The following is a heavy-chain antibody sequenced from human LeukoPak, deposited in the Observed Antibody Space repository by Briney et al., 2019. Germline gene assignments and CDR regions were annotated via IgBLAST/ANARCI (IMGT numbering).Heavy chain of an antibody. D-gene: IGHD3-22*01. CDR1: DDSITMYY. CDR3: ARQGRISMIVVLIEDAFDI. J-gene: IGHJ3*02. CDR2: IYYSGST. V-gene: IGHV4-39*01. Sequence: SETLSLTCTVSDDSITMYYWGWIRQPPGKGLEWIGSIYYSGSTYYNPSLKSRVTISVDTSKNQFSLKLSSVTAADTAVYYCARQGRISMIVVLIEDAFDIWGQGTMVTVSS.